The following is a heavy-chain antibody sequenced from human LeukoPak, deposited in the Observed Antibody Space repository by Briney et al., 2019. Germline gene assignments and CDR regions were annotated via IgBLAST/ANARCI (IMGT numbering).Heavy chain of an antibody. Sequence: GGSLRLSCAASGFTFSSYAMSWVRQAPGRGLEWVSAISGSGGSTYYADSVKGRFTISRDNSKNTLYLQMNSLRAEDTAVYYCAKAPEITMIAPAYWGQGTLVTVSS. J-gene: IGHJ4*02. V-gene: IGHV3-23*01. D-gene: IGHD3-22*01. CDR3: AKAPEITMIAPAY. CDR2: ISGSGGST. CDR1: GFTFSSYA.